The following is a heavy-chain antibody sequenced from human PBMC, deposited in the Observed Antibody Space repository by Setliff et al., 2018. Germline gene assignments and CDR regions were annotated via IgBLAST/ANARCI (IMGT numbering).Heavy chain of an antibody. CDR2: ISGCNGNT. CDR3: ARGGRTIFVVARPGDD. Sequence: GASVKVSCKAFGYTFTKYATSWVRQAPGQGLEWMGWISGCNGNTDYAQKLQGRVTMTTDTSAGTAYMEVRSLRSDDTAVYYCARGGRTIFVVARPGDDWGQGTQVTVSS. CDR1: GYTFTKYA. J-gene: IGHJ4*02. V-gene: IGHV1-18*01. D-gene: IGHD2-21*01.